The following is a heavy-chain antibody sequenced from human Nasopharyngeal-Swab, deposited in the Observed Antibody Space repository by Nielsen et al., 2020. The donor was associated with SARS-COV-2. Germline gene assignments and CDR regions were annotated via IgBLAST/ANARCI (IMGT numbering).Heavy chain of an antibody. Sequence: KVSCKGSGYSFTSYWIGWVRQMPVKGLEWMGIIYPGDSDTRYSPSFEGQVTISADKSISTAYLQWSSLKASDTAMYYCARQRQYCSGGSCYSKWFDPWGQGTLVTVSS. CDR1: GYSFTSYW. J-gene: IGHJ5*02. V-gene: IGHV5-51*01. CDR2: IYPGDSDT. CDR3: ARQRQYCSGGSCYSKWFDP. D-gene: IGHD2-15*01.